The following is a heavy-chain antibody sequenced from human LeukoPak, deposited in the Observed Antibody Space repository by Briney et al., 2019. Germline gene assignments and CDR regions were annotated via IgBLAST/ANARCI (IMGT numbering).Heavy chain of an antibody. D-gene: IGHD1-26*01. CDR2: IRSKANSYAT. J-gene: IGHJ4*02. CDR3: TSRLSPARFYSGSYQIDY. V-gene: IGHV3-73*01. Sequence: GGSLKLSCAASGFTFSGSAMHWVRQASGKGLEWVGRIRSKANSYATAYAASVKGRFTISRDDSKNTAYLQMNSLITEDTAVYYCTSRLSPARFYSGSYQIDYWGQGTLVTVCS. CDR1: GFTFSGSA.